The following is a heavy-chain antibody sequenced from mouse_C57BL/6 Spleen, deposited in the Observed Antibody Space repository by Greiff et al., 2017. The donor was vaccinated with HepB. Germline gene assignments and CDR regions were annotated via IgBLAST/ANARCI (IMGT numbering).Heavy chain of an antibody. CDR1: GFTFSDYY. Sequence: EVKLVESGGGLVQPGGSLKLSCAASGFTFSDYYMYWVRQTPEKRLEWVAYISNGGGSTYYPDTVKGRFTISRDNAKNTLYLQMSRLKSEDTAMYYCARRGWLRDWYFDVWGTGTTVTVSS. CDR3: ARRGWLRDWYFDV. J-gene: IGHJ1*03. CDR2: ISNGGGST. D-gene: IGHD2-2*01. V-gene: IGHV5-12*01.